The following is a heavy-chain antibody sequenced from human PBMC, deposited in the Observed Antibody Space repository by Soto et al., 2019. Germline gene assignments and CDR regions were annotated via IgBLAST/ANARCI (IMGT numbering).Heavy chain of an antibody. CDR3: ARHGSWSTASYSFDY. CDR1: GGSISSYY. CDR2: IYYSGTT. V-gene: IGHV4-59*08. J-gene: IGHJ4*02. Sequence: SETLSLTCTVSGGSISSYYWSWIRQPPGKGLEWIGYIYYSGTTNYNPSFKGRVSISLDTSKNQFSLNVYSVTAADTAMYYCARHGSWSTASYSFDYRGQGTLVTVPS. D-gene: IGHD2-21*01.